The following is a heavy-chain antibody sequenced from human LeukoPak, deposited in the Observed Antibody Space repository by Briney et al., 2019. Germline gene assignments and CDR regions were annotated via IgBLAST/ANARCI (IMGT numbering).Heavy chain of an antibody. Sequence: SVKVSCKASGTTFSSYAISWVRQAPGQGLEWRRGIVPIFGTAKYAQKFQARVTITADKSTSTAYMELTSLRSEDTDVYYCATIYGDSSGGSYFDYWGQGTLVTVSS. CDR3: ATIYGDSSGGSYFDY. V-gene: IGHV1-69*06. CDR1: GTTFSSYA. D-gene: IGHD4-17*01. CDR2: IVPIFGTA. J-gene: IGHJ4*02.